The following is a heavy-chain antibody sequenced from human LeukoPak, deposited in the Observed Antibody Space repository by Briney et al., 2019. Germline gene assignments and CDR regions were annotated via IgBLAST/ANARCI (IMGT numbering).Heavy chain of an antibody. Sequence: GGSLRLSCAASGFTFSSYWMHWVRQAPGKGLVWVSRINSDGRSTSYADSVKGRFTISRDNSKNTLHLQMNSLRAEDTAVYYCARHSSGYYHYDYWGPGTPVTLAS. J-gene: IGHJ4*02. D-gene: IGHD3-22*01. V-gene: IGHV3-74*01. CDR3: ARHSSGYYHYDY. CDR2: INSDGRST. CDR1: GFTFSSYW.